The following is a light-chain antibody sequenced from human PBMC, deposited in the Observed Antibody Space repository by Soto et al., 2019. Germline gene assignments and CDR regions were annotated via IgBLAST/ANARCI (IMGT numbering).Light chain of an antibody. J-gene: IGKJ2*01. CDR3: QQYNNWPPYT. CDR1: QSVSSN. V-gene: IGKV3-15*01. Sequence: EIVMTQSPATLSVSPGERATLSCRASQSVSSNLAWYQQKPGQAPRLLIYGASTRATGIPARFSGSGSGTESTLTISILQSEDFAVYSCQQYNNWPPYTFGQGTTLEIK. CDR2: GAS.